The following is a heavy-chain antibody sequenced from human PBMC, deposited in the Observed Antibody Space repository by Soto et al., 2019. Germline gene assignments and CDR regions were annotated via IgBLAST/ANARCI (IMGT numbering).Heavy chain of an antibody. CDR2: IYYSGST. Sequence: QLQLQESGPGLVKPSETLSLTCTVSGGSISSSSYYWGWIRQPPGKGLEWMGRIYYSGSTYYNPSLRSRVTFSVDTAKNQFSQRLRPVAAADTAVYYCARHAGFRNRYYFGCWGQGTLVTVSS. CDR1: GGSISSSSYY. V-gene: IGHV4-39*01. J-gene: IGHJ4*02. CDR3: ARHAGFRNRYYFGC. D-gene: IGHD3-3*01.